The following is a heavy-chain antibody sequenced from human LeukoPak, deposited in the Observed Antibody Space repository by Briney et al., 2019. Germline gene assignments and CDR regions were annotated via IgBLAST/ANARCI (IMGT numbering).Heavy chain of an antibody. V-gene: IGHV4-34*01. CDR1: GGSFSGYY. Sequence: SETLSLNCAVYGGSFSGYYWSWIRQPPGKGLEWIGEINHSGSTNYNPSLKSRVTISVDTSKNQFSLKLSSVTAADTAVYYCARGVGRFDPWGQGTLVTVSS. CDR3: ARGVGRFDP. CDR2: INHSGST. D-gene: IGHD1-26*01. J-gene: IGHJ5*02.